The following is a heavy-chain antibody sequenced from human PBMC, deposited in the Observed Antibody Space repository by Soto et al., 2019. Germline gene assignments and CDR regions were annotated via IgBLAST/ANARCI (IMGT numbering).Heavy chain of an antibody. CDR2: INAGNGNT. J-gene: IGHJ4*02. V-gene: IGHV1-3*01. CDR3: ARVAYSVGSWYFIGY. CDR1: GYTFTSYA. Sequence: ASVTVSCKASGYTFTSYAMHWVRQAPGQRLEWMGWINAGNGNTKYSQKFQGRVTITRDTSASTAYMELSSLRSEDTAVYYCARVAYSVGSWYFIGYWGQGTLVTVSS. D-gene: IGHD6-13*01.